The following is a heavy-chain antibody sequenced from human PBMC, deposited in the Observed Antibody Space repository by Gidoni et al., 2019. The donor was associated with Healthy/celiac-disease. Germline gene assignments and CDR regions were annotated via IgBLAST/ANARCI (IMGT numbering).Heavy chain of an antibody. CDR2: INPNSGGT. Sequence: QVQLVQSGDQVTKPGASLKFSCKASGYTFTGYYMHWVRQAPGQWLAWMGRINPNSGGTNYAQKFQGSVTMTRDTSISTAYMELSRLRSDDTALYYCARDQRDTIFGVFIISQSLNWFDPWGQGTLVTVSS. D-gene: IGHD3-3*01. CDR3: ARDQRDTIFGVFIISQSLNWFDP. J-gene: IGHJ5*02. V-gene: IGHV1-2*06. CDR1: GYTFTGYY.